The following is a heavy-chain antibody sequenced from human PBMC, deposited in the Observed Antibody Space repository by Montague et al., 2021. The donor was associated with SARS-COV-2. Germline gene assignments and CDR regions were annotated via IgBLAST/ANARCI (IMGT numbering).Heavy chain of an antibody. V-gene: IGHV4-34*01. CDR1: GGSFSGYY. Sequence: SETLSLTCAVYGGSFSGYYWTWIRQSPRKGLGWIGEINYSGSTNYNPSLKSRVTISVDTSKNQFSLKLSSVTAADTAVYYCACGEITTRGLIYYYGMDVWGQGTTVTVSS. J-gene: IGHJ6*02. D-gene: IGHD4-11*01. CDR2: INYSGST. CDR3: ACGEITTRGLIYYYGMDV.